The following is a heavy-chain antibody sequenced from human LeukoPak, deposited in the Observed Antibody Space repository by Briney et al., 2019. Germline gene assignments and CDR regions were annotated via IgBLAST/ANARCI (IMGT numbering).Heavy chain of an antibody. J-gene: IGHJ6*03. CDR2: IYYTGST. Sequence: SETLSLICTVSGGSISSTNHNWGWIRQPPGKGLEWIGSIYYTGSTYYNPSLKSRLTISVDTSKNQFSLKLSSVTAADTAVYSCARMVRGRGYYYYYMDVWGKGTTVTVSS. CDR3: ARMVRGRGYYYYYMDV. V-gene: IGHV4-39*01. D-gene: IGHD3-10*01. CDR1: GGSISSTNHN.